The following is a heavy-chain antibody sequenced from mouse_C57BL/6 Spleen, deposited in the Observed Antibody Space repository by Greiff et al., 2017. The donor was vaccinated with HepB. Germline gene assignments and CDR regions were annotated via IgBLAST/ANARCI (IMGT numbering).Heavy chain of an antibody. CDR1: GYTFTSYW. Sequence: QVQLQQPGAELVKPGASVKLSCKASGYTFTSYWMQWVKQRPGQGLEWIGEIDPSDSYTNYNQKFKGKATLTVDKASSTAYMQLSSLTSEDSAVYYCARGGNYYGSFYWGQGTTLTVSS. D-gene: IGHD1-1*01. CDR2: IDPSDSYT. CDR3: ARGGNYYGSFY. V-gene: IGHV1-50*01. J-gene: IGHJ2*01.